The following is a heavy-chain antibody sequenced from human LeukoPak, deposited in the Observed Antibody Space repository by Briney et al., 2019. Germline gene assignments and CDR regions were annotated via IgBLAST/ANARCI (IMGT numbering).Heavy chain of an antibody. CDR2: IYYSGST. J-gene: IGHJ5*02. D-gene: IGHD2-2*01. V-gene: IGHV4-39*07. Sequence: SETLSLTCTVSGGSISSSSYYWGWIRQPPGKGLEWIGSIYYSGSTYYNPSLKSRVTISVDTSKNQFSLKLSSVTAADTAVYYCAREVVVVPAAMRPSGSRNWFDPWGQGTLVTVSA. CDR3: AREVVVVPAAMRPSGSRNWFDP. CDR1: GGSISSSSYY.